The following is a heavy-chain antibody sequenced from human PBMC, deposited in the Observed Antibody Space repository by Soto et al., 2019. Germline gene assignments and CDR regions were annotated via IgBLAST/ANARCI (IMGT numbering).Heavy chain of an antibody. D-gene: IGHD6-13*01. J-gene: IGHJ4*02. CDR3: ARVAAAGGNDY. CDR1: GGSISGYY. V-gene: IGHV4-34*01. CDR2: INHRGRA. Sequence: PSETLSLTCAVYGGSISGYYWSWIRQPPGKGLEWIGEINHRGRANYNPSLKSRVSISVDTSKNQFSLELSSVTAADTAVYYCARVAAAGGNDYWGQGTLVPVSS.